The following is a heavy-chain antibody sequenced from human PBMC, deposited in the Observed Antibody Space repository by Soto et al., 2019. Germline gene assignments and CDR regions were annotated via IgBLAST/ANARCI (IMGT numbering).Heavy chain of an antibody. V-gene: IGHV4-39*01. CDR2: IYYSGST. D-gene: IGHD3-22*01. Sequence: QLQLQESGPGLVKPSETLSLTCTVSGGSISSSSYYWGWIRQPPAKGLEWIGSIYYSGSTYYNPSLKSRVTISVETSKNQFSLKMSSVTDADTAVYYCARLVYDSSGYHPGWGQGTLVTVSS. CDR3: ARLVYDSSGYHPG. CDR1: GGSISSSSYY. J-gene: IGHJ4*02.